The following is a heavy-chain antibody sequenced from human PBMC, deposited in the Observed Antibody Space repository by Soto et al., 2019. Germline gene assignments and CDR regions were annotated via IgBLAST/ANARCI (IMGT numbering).Heavy chain of an antibody. CDR1: GGSISSSSYY. D-gene: IGHD4-4*01. CDR3: AREDRRDGYSFDY. Sequence: KTLSLTCTVSGGSISSSSYYWGWIRQPPGKGLEWIGSIYYSGSTYYNPSLKSRVTISVDTSKNQFSLKLSSVTAADTAVYYCAREDRRDGYSFDYWGQGTPVTVSS. CDR2: IYYSGST. J-gene: IGHJ4*02. V-gene: IGHV4-39*02.